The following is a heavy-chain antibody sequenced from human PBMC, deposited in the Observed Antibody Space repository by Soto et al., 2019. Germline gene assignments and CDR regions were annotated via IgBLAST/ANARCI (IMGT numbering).Heavy chain of an antibody. CDR3: ARVEAGYCSSTSCSTTNWFDP. Sequence: GGSLRLSCAASGFTFSSYWMHWVRQAPGKGLVWVSRINSDGSSTSYADSVKGRFTISRDNAKKRLYLQMNSLRAEDTAVYYCARVEAGYCSSTSCSTTNWFDPWGQGTLVTVSS. D-gene: IGHD2-2*01. CDR2: INSDGSST. CDR1: GFTFSSYW. V-gene: IGHV3-74*01. J-gene: IGHJ5*02.